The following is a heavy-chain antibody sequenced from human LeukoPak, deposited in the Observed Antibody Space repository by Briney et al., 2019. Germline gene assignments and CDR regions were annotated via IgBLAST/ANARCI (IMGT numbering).Heavy chain of an antibody. CDR1: GGTFSSYA. D-gene: IGHD3-22*01. J-gene: IGHJ4*02. V-gene: IGHV1-69*05. CDR2: IIPIFGTA. Sequence: SVKVSCKXSGGTFSSYAISWVRQAPGQGLEWMGRIIPIFGTANYSQKFQGRVTITTDESTSTAYMELSSLRSEDTAVYYCARDRLDSSGYDYWGQGTLVTVSS. CDR3: ARDRLDSSGYDY.